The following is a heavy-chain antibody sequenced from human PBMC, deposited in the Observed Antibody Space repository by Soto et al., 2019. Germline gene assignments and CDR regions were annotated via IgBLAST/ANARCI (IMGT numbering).Heavy chain of an antibody. CDR3: ARVGIVGALDI. D-gene: IGHD1-26*01. J-gene: IGHJ3*02. CDR1: GYSISSSNW. CDR2: IYYSGST. Sequence: SETLSLTCAVSGYSISSSNWWGWIRQPPGKGLEWIGYIYYSGSTYYNPSLKSRVTISVDTSKNQFSLKLSSVTAADTAVYYCARVGIVGALDIWGQGTMVTVSS. V-gene: IGHV4-28*03.